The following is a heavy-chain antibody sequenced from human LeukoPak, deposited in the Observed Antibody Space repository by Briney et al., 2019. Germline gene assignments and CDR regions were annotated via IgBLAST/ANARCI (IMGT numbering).Heavy chain of an antibody. CDR3: AKAHYDILTGYYMGNWFDP. V-gene: IGHV3-23*01. CDR1: GFTLSSYA. J-gene: IGHJ5*02. Sequence: GGSLRLSCAASGFTLSSYAMSWVRQAPGKGLEWVSAISGSGGSTYYADAVKGRFTISRDNSKNTLYLQMNSLRAEDTAVYYCAKAHYDILTGYYMGNWFDPWGQGTLVTVSS. D-gene: IGHD3-9*01. CDR2: ISGSGGST.